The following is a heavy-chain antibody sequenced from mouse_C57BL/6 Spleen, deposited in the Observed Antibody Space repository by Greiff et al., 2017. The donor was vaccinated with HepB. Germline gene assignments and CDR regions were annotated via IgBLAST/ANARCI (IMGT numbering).Heavy chain of an antibody. CDR1: GYTFTSYW. V-gene: IGHV1-59*01. J-gene: IGHJ4*01. D-gene: IGHD2-1*01. Sequence: QVQLQQPGAELVRPGTSVKLSCKASGYTFTSYWMHWVKQRPGQGLEWIGVIDPSDSYTNYNQKFKGKATLTVDTSSSTAYMQLSSLTSEDSAVYYGAISGGNYEGGAMDYWGQGTSVTVSS. CDR3: AISGGNYEGGAMDY. CDR2: IDPSDSYT.